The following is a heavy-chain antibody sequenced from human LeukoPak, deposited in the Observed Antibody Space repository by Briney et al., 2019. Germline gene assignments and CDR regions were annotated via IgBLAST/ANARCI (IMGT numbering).Heavy chain of an antibody. CDR2: INHSGST. Sequence: SETLSLTCAVYGGSFSGYYWSWLRQPPGKGLEWIGEINHSGSTNYNPSLKSRVTISVDTSKNQFSLNLSSVTAADTAVYYCARGVARSSKFHFSYYFDYWGQGTLVTVSS. D-gene: IGHD6-6*01. J-gene: IGHJ4*02. CDR1: GGSFSGYY. V-gene: IGHV4-34*01. CDR3: ARGVARSSKFHFSYYFDY.